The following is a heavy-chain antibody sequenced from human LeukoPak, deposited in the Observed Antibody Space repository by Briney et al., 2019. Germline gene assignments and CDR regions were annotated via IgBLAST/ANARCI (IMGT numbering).Heavy chain of an antibody. CDR3: ATSAGDYRAGHYYYMGV. V-gene: IGHV1-2*02. CDR2: INPNTAGT. Sequence: ASVKVSCKASGYTFTGYYFHWVRQPPGQGLEWIGWINPNTAGTNYAQKFLGGVTLTWDTSISTAYMELNRLTSDDTAVYYCATSAGDYRAGHYYYMGVWGKGTSVTVSS. D-gene: IGHD4-11*01. CDR1: GYTFTGYY. J-gene: IGHJ6*03.